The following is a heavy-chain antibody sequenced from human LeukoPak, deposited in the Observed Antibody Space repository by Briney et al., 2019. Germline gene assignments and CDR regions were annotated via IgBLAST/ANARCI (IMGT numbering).Heavy chain of an antibody. CDR1: GYTFTGYC. J-gene: IGHJ4*02. D-gene: IGHD5-12*01. V-gene: IGHV1-2*02. Sequence: EASVKVSCKASGYTFTGYCIHWVRQAPGQGLEWMGWIKPNSGGRNYAQKFQGRVTMTRDTSTTYMGLRRLTSDDTAVYYCARAYSGYEAFDYWGQGTLVTVSS. CDR2: IKPNSGGR. CDR3: ARAYSGYEAFDY.